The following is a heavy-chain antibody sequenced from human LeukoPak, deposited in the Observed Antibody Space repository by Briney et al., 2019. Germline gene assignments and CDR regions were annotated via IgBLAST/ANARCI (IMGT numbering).Heavy chain of an antibody. CDR1: GYTFTSYY. CDR2: INPSGCGT. Sequence: ASVTLSCKASGYTFTSYYMHWVRHAPGQGLEWMRIINPSGCGTSYAQKFQGRVTMTSDMVTSTVYMEPRSLRSEDTAVYYCARERGATSYFYYYMDVWGKGTAVTVSS. CDR3: ARERGATSYFYYYMDV. V-gene: IGHV1-46*01. J-gene: IGHJ6*03. D-gene: IGHD1-26*01.